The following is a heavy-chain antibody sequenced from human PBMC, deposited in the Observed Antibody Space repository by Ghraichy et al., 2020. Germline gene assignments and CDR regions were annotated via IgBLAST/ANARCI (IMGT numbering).Heavy chain of an antibody. J-gene: IGHJ4*02. D-gene: IGHD1-26*01. Sequence: GESLNISCAASGFTFSSYSMNWVRQAPGKGLEWVSSISGSSTYIYYADSVRGRFTISRDNAKKSLYLQMNSLRAEDTATYYCARVVVGVTRPFDYWGQGILVTVSS. CDR1: GFTFSSYS. CDR2: ISGSSTYI. CDR3: ARVVVGVTRPFDY. V-gene: IGHV3-21*01.